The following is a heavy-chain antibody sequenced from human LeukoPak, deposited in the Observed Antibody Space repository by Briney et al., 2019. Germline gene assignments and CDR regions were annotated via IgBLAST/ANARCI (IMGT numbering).Heavy chain of an antibody. J-gene: IGHJ4*02. CDR2: IRYDGSDT. CDR1: GFTFRSYG. V-gene: IGHV3-30*02. CDR3: AKDPYYDSNGYPAYLDY. D-gene: IGHD3-22*01. Sequence: GGSLRLSCAASGFTFRSYGMHWVRQAPGKGLEWVAFIRYDGSDTYSAGSVKGRFTIFRDNSKSTLYLQMISLTAEDTAVYYCAKDPYYDSNGYPAYLDYWGQGTQVTVSS.